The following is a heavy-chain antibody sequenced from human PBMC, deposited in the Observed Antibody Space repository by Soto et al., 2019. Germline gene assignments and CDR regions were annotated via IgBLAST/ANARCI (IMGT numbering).Heavy chain of an antibody. Sequence: PSETLSLTCTVSGGSISSGGYYWSWIRQHPGKGLEWIGYIYYSGSTYYNPSLKSRVTISVDTSKNQFSLKLSSVTAADTAVYYCARESSSDGYNFYYFDYWGQGTLVTVSS. CDR3: ARESSSDGYNFYYFDY. CDR1: GGSISSGGYY. D-gene: IGHD5-12*01. J-gene: IGHJ4*02. CDR2: IYYSGST. V-gene: IGHV4-31*03.